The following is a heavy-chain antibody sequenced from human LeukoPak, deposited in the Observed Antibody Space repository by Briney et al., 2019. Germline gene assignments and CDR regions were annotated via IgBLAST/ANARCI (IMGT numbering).Heavy chain of an antibody. CDR1: GIILSSYW. CDR3: ARDRDWAFDY. V-gene: IGHV3-30*02. J-gene: IGHJ4*02. CDR2: TRNDGNNK. Sequence: GGSLRLSCAASGIILSSYWMSWVRQAPGKGLEWVAFTRNDGNNKYYADSVKGRFTISRDNSKNTLSLQMNSLRTEDTAVYYCARDRDWAFDYWGQGILVTVSS. D-gene: IGHD2-21*01.